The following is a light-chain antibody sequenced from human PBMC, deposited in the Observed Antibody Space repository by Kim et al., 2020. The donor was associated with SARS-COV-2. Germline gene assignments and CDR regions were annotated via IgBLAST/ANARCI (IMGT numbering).Light chain of an antibody. J-gene: IGLJ2*01. CDR3: NSRDSSGNHVV. CDR2: GKN. V-gene: IGLV3-19*01. CDR1: SLRSYY. Sequence: ALGQTVRITSQGDSLRSYYASGYQQKTGQAPVLVIYGKNNRPSGIPDRFSGSSSGNTASLTITGAQAEDEADYYCNSRDSSGNHVVFGGGTQLTVL.